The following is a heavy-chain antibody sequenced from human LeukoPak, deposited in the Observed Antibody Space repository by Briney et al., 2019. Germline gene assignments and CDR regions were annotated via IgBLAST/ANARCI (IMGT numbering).Heavy chain of an antibody. CDR1: GFTFSSYA. CDR2: ISGSGGST. Sequence: GGSLRLSCAASGFTFSSYAMSWVRQAPGKGLEWVSAISGSGGSTYYADSVKGRFTISRDNSKNTLYLQMNSPRAEDTAVYYCAKGGGYCSSTSCANWFDPWGQGTLVAVSS. V-gene: IGHV3-23*01. D-gene: IGHD2-2*01. J-gene: IGHJ5*02. CDR3: AKGGGYCSSTSCANWFDP.